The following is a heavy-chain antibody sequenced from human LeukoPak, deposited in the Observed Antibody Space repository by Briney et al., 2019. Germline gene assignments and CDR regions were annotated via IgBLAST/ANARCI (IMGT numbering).Heavy chain of an antibody. J-gene: IGHJ4*02. CDR3: ARAHSSSWYYFDY. CDR2: INPNSGGT. V-gene: IGHV1-2*02. D-gene: IGHD6-13*01. Sequence: ASVKVSCKASGYTFTGYHMHWVRETPGQGREWMGWINPNSGGTNYAQKFQGRVTMTRDTSISTAYMELSRLRSDDTAVYYCARAHSSSWYYFDYWGQGTLVTVSS. CDR1: GYTFTGYH.